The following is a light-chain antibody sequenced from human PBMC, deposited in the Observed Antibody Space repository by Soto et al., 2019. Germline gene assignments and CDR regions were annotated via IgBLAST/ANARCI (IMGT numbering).Light chain of an antibody. Sequence: EIVMTQSPGTLSVSPGERATLSCRASQSVSSNIAWYQQKPGQTPRLLISGASTRATGIPARFSGSGSGSEFTLIISSLQSEDFAVYYCQQYGNSPWTFGQGTKVEIK. V-gene: IGKV3-15*01. CDR3: QQYGNSPWT. CDR1: QSVSSN. J-gene: IGKJ1*01. CDR2: GAS.